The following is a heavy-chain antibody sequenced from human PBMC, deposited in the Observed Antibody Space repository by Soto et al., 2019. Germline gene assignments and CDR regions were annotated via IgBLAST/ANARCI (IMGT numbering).Heavy chain of an antibody. CDR3: ARDKLARVDSRPYHFDY. CDR1: GFTFSSYG. J-gene: IGHJ4*02. V-gene: IGHV3-33*08. Sequence: QPGGSLRLSCAASGFTFSSYGMHWVRQAPGKGLEWVAVIWYDGSNKYYADSVKGRFTISRDNSKNTLYLQMNSLRDEDTAVYYCARDKLARVDSRPYHFDYWGQGTLVTVSS. D-gene: IGHD3-22*01. CDR2: IWYDGSNK.